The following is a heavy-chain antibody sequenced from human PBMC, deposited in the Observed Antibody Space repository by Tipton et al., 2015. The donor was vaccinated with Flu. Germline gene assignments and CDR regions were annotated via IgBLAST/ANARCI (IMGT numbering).Heavy chain of an antibody. CDR1: GGSVSPYY. CDR3: ARDLVQDYRDQSFGMDV. D-gene: IGHD4-11*01. CDR2: IYYRGTT. J-gene: IGHJ6*02. V-gene: IGHV4-59*02. Sequence: TLSLTCTVSGGSVSPYYWNWVRQSPGKGLEWIGYIYYRGTTGYNPSLKSRVTISVDTSKNQVSLKLTSVTAADTAVYYCARDLVQDYRDQSFGMDVWGQGTTVTVSS.